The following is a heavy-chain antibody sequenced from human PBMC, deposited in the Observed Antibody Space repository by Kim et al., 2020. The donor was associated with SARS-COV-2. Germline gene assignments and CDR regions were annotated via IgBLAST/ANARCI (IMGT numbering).Heavy chain of an antibody. D-gene: IGHD5-12*01. CDR3: AREVYSGYGVRAYGMDV. V-gene: IGHV4-34*01. CDR1: GGSFSGYY. Sequence: SETLSLTCAVYGGSFSGYYWSWIRQPPGKGLEWIGEINHSGSTNYNPSLKSRVTISVDTSKNQFSLKLSSVTAADTAVYYCAREVYSGYGVRAYGMDVWGQGTTVTVSS. CDR2: INHSGST. J-gene: IGHJ6*02.